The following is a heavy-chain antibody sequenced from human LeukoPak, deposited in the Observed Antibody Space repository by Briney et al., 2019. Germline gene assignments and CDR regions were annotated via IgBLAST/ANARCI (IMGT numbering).Heavy chain of an antibody. CDR1: GGSISSGGHY. J-gene: IGHJ6*02. Sequence: PSQTPSLTCTVSGGSISSGGHYWSWIRQHPGKGLEWIGYINYSGSTYYNPSLKSRVTISVDTSQNQFSLKLSSVTAADTAVYYCARDEAIFGAGYYYGMDVWGQGTTVTVSS. CDR2: INYSGST. CDR3: ARDEAIFGAGYYYGMDV. V-gene: IGHV4-31*03. D-gene: IGHD3-3*01.